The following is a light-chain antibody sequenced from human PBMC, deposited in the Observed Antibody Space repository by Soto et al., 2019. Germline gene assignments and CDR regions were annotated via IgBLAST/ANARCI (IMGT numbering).Light chain of an antibody. J-gene: IGKJ1*01. CDR3: QQYGGSTWT. CDR2: GAS. V-gene: IGKV3-20*01. Sequence: EIVLTQSPGTLSLSPGERATLSCRASQSVISTFVAWYQQKPGLAPSLLIYGASSRATGIPDRFSGSGSATDFTLTISRLEPEDFALYYCQQYGGSTWTFGQGTKVEIK. CDR1: QSVISTF.